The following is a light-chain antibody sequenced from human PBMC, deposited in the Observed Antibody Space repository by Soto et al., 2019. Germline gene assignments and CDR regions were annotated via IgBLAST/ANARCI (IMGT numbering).Light chain of an antibody. CDR1: QSVSNN. J-gene: IGKJ1*01. CDR2: GAS. V-gene: IGKV3-15*01. Sequence: EIVMTQSPATLSVSPGERATLSCRASQSVSNNLAWYQQRPGQAPRLLIFGASTRATCIPARFSGSGSGTEFTLTISSRQSEDFAVYYCHQYNTWWTFGQGTKVDIK. CDR3: HQYNTWWT.